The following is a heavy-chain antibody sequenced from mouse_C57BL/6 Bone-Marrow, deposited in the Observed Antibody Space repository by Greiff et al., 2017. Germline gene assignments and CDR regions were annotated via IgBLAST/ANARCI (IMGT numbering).Heavy chain of an antibody. J-gene: IGHJ4*01. CDR2: IYPGGGYT. CDR3: ARRVYDYDAMDY. CDR1: GYTFTNYW. Sequence: VQLQESGAELVRPGTSVKMSCKASGYTFTNYWIGWAKQRPGHGLEWIGDIYPGGGYTNYNEKFKGKATLTADKSSSTAYLQFSSLTSEDSAIYYCARRVYDYDAMDYWGQGTSVTVSS. D-gene: IGHD2-3*01. V-gene: IGHV1-63*01.